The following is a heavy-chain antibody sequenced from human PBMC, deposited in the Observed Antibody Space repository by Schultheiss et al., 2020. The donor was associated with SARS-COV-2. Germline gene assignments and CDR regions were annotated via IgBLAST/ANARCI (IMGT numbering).Heavy chain of an antibody. V-gene: IGHV3-15*07. J-gene: IGHJ6*02. D-gene: IGHD2-15*01. Sequence: GGSLRLSCAASGFTFSSYSMNWVRQAPGKGLEWVGRIKSKTDGGTTDYAAPVKGRFNISRDDSKNTLYLQMNSLKTEDTAVYYCTTDHPCGSGGSCYSKRYYYGMDVWGQGTTVTVSS. CDR1: GFTFSSYS. CDR3: TTDHPCGSGGSCYSKRYYYGMDV. CDR2: IKSKTDGGTT.